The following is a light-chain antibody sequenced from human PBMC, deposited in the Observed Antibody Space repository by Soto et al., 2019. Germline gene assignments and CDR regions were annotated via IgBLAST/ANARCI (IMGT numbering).Light chain of an antibody. CDR1: QSVSSY. CDR3: QKRSNWPLT. Sequence: EIVLAQSPATLALSPGERATLSCRASQSVSSYLAWYQQKPGQAPRLLIYDAYNRATGIPARFSGSGSGKDFSLTISSLEPEDFAVYYCQKRSNWPLTFGVGTRVEIK. V-gene: IGKV3-11*01. CDR2: DAY. J-gene: IGKJ4*01.